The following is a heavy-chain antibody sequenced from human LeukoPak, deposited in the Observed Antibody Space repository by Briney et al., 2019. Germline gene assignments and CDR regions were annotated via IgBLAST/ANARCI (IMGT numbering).Heavy chain of an antibody. CDR3: ARDDSQEMATIRGFDY. D-gene: IGHD5-24*01. V-gene: IGHV3-74*01. J-gene: IGHJ4*02. Sequence: GGSLRLSCAASGFTFSSYWMHWVRQVPGKGLVWVSRINTAGSSTTYADSVKGRFTISRDNAKNTLYLQMNSLRAEDTAVYYCARDDSQEMATIRGFDYWGQGTLVTVSS. CDR2: INTAGSST. CDR1: GFTFSSYW.